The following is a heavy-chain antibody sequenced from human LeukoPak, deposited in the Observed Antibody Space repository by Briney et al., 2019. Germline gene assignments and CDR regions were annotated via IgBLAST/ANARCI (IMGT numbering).Heavy chain of an antibody. V-gene: IGHV3-21*01. D-gene: IGHD3-10*01. CDR1: GFTFSSYS. Sequence: GGSLRLSCAASGFTFSSYSMNWVRQAPGKGLEWVSSISSSSSYIYYADSEKGRFTISRDNAKNSLYLQMNRLRAEDTAVYYCARGEAMVRGVASFDIWGQGTMVTVSS. J-gene: IGHJ3*02. CDR3: ARGEAMVRGVASFDI. CDR2: ISSSSSYI.